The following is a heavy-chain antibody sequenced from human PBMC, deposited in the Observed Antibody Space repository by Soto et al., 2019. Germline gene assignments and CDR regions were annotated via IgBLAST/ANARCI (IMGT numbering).Heavy chain of an antibody. CDR2: IIPIFGTA. CDR1: GGTFSSYA. J-gene: IGHJ5*02. Sequence: SVKVSCKASGGTFSSYAISWVRQAPGQGLEWMGGIIPIFGTANYAQKFQGRVTITADESTSTAYMELSSLRSEDTAVYYCAGLMDTAMARPPWFDPWGQGTLVTVSS. D-gene: IGHD5-18*01. CDR3: AGLMDTAMARPPWFDP. V-gene: IGHV1-69*13.